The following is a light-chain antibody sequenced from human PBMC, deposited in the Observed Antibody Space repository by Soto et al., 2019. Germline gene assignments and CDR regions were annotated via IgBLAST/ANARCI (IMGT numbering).Light chain of an antibody. CDR2: DVS. J-gene: IGLJ1*01. Sequence: QSVLTQPASVSGSPGQSITISCTGTSSDVGGYNYVSWYQQLPGKAPKLMIYDVSDRPSGVSNRFSGSKSGNTASLTISGLQAEDEADYYCSSYTSSSFYVFGFRTKFTVL. CDR1: SSDVGGYNY. V-gene: IGLV2-14*01. CDR3: SSYTSSSFYV.